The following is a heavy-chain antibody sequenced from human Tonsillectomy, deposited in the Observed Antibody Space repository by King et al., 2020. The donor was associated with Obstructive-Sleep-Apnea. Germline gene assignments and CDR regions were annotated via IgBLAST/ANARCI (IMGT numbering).Heavy chain of an antibody. CDR3: ARVRAATNYYGMDV. J-gene: IGHJ6*02. V-gene: IGHV4-59*08. CDR2: IYYSGIT. CDR1: GGSINDYY. Sequence: QLQESGPRLVKPSETLSLICSVSGGSINDYYWSWIRQPPGKGLEWIGYIYYSGITDYNPSLKNRVTISVDTPKNQFSLTLSSVNATDAAVYFCARVRAATNYYGMDVWGQGTTVTVSS. D-gene: IGHD2-15*01.